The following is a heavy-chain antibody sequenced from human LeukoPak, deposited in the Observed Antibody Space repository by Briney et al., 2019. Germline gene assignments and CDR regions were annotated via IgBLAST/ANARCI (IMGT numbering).Heavy chain of an antibody. CDR3: TRRPYSSSWYYFDY. CDR2: IPYDGSNK. D-gene: IGHD6-13*01. CDR1: GFTFSSYG. J-gene: IGHJ4*02. Sequence: GGSLRLSCAASGFTFSSYGMHWVRQAPGKGLEWVAFIPYDGSNKYYTDSVKGRFTISRDNAKNSLYLQMSSLRVEDTAVYYCTRRPYSSSWYYFDYWGQGTLVTVSS. V-gene: IGHV3-30*02.